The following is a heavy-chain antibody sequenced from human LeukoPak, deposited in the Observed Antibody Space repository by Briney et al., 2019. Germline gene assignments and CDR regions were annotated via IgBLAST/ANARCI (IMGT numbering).Heavy chain of an antibody. D-gene: IGHD3-3*01. CDR1: GFTFSSYE. J-gene: IGHJ6*03. CDR3: ARVEDFWSGYVGYYYYMDV. V-gene: IGHV3-48*03. CDR2: ISSSGSTI. Sequence: GGSLRLSCAASGFTFSSYEMNWVRQAPGKGLEWVSYISSSGSTIYYADSVKGRFTISRDNAKNSLYLQMNSLRAEDTAVYYCARVEDFWSGYVGYYYYMDVWGKGTTVTVSS.